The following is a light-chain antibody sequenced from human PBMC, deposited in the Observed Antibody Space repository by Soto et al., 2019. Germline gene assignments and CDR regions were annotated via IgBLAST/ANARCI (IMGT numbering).Light chain of an antibody. V-gene: IGKV3-15*01. CDR1: QSVGSN. Sequence: EIGLTHSPATLSVSPGERATLSCRASQSVGSNLAWYQQRPGQPPRLLIYDASTRATDIPARFSGGGSGTEFTLTISSLQSEDFAVYYCQQYNNWPYTFGQGTKLQIK. J-gene: IGKJ2*01. CDR2: DAS. CDR3: QQYNNWPYT.